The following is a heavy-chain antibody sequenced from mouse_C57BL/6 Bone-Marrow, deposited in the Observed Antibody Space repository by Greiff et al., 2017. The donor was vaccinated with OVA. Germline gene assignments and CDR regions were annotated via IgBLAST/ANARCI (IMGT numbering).Heavy chain of an antibody. D-gene: IGHD1-1*01. CDR2: INPDSSTI. V-gene: IGHV4-1*01. J-gene: IGHJ4*01. CDR3: AREGYYGSEYYAMDY. Sequence: EVKLMESGGGLVQPGGSLKLSCAASGIDFSRYWMSWVRRAPGKGLEWIGEINPDSSTINYAPSLKDKFIISRDNAKNTLYLQMSKVRSEDTALYYCAREGYYGSEYYAMDYWGQGTSVTVSS. CDR1: GIDFSRYW.